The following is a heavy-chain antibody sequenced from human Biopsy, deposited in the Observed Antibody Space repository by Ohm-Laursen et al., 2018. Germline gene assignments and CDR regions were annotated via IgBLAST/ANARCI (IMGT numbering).Heavy chain of an antibody. CDR3: ARDKYRSWNYFDN. Sequence: ASVKVSCKASGYTFSGYYMHWVRQAPGQELEWMGWINPDSGVTNYAQKFRGRVTMTRDTSISTAYMELSRLGSDDTAVYYCARDKYRSWNYFDNWGQGSLVTVSS. V-gene: IGHV1-2*02. CDR2: INPDSGVT. J-gene: IGHJ4*02. CDR1: GYTFSGYY. D-gene: IGHD6-19*01.